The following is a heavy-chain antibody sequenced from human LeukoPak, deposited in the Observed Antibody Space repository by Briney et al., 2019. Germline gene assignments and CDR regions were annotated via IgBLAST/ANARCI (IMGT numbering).Heavy chain of an antibody. V-gene: IGHV4-31*01. J-gene: IGHJ5*02. CDR1: GGSISSGGYY. D-gene: IGHD2-2*01. CDR2: IYYSGST. CDR3: ARDGVECSSTSCYGNWFDP. Sequence: SQTLSLTCTVSGGSISSGGYYWSWIRQHPGKGLEWIGYIYYSGSTYYNPSLKSQVTISVDTSKNQFSLKLSSVTAADTAVYYCARDGVECSSTSCYGNWFDPWGQGTLVTVSS.